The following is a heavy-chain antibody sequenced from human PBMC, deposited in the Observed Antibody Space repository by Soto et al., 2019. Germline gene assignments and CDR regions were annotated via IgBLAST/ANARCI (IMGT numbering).Heavy chain of an antibody. CDR1: GGSMSSSSTYY. J-gene: IGHJ4*02. D-gene: IGHD2-2*01. CDR3: STHFVAAAMKRVY. Sequence: SETLSLTCTVSGGSMSSSSTYYWGWMRQPPGKGLEWIASFFIGGNTYYNPSVKSRVTISVDTSKNQFSLKLSSVTAADTAVYYCSTHFVAAAMKRVYWGQGTLVTV. CDR2: FFIGGNT. V-gene: IGHV4-39*01.